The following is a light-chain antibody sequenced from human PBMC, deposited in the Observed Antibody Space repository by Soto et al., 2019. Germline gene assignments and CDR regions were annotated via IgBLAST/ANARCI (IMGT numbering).Light chain of an antibody. CDR3: RQDGSSPWT. V-gene: IGKV3-20*01. CDR2: GAS. Sequence: EIVLTQSPGTLSLSPGERATLSCRASQSVSSSFLAWYQQKPGQAPRLLIYGASSRATGIPDRFSGSGSGTDFTLTISRVEPEDFAVYFCRQDGSSPWTCGQGTKVEIK. J-gene: IGKJ1*01. CDR1: QSVSSSF.